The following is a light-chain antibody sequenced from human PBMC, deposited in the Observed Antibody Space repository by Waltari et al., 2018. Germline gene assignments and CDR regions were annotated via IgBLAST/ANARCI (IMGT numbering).Light chain of an antibody. CDR1: QSIGSR. V-gene: IGKV3-15*01. CDR2: DIS. Sequence: ELVMTQSPATLSVSPGERATLSCRASQSIGSRLAWYQQKRGQAPRLLIYDISTRATGIPARFSGSGSGTEFTLTISSLQSEDSATYYCHQYSASHTFGQGTELEI. CDR3: HQYSASHT. J-gene: IGKJ2*01.